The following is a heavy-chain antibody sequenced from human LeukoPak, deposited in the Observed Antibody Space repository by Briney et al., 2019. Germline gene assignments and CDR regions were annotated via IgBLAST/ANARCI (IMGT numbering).Heavy chain of an antibody. D-gene: IGHD5-24*01. CDR3: ARGFRDGYNSPFDY. CDR1: GFTVSSNY. J-gene: IGHJ4*02. CDR2: IYSGGST. V-gene: IGHV3-66*01. Sequence: GGSLRLSCAASGFTVSSNYMSWVRQAPGKGLEWVSVIYSGGSTYYADSVKGRFTISRDNSKNTLYLQMNSLRAEDMAVYYCARGFRDGYNSPFDYWGQGTLVTVSS.